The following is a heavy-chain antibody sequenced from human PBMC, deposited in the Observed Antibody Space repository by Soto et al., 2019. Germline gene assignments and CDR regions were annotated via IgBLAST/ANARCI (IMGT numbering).Heavy chain of an antibody. V-gene: IGHV4-31*03. CDR2: ISSGGST. J-gene: IGHJ4*01. Sequence: QVQLQESGPGLVKPSQTLSLTCSVSGGFISYSSYYWSWIRLPPGKGLDWIGFISSGGSTYYDPSLTSRAAISIETSLNPSSLRLTSVTAADPAVYYCARDHCPGGYCYSSYWGHGTLVTVS. D-gene: IGHD2-21*02. CDR3: ARDHCPGGYCYSSY. CDR1: GGFISYSSYY.